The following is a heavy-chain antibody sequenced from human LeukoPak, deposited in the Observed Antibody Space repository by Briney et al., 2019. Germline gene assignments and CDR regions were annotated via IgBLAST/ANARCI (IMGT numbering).Heavy chain of an antibody. CDR1: GFTFDDYA. J-gene: IGHJ6*04. D-gene: IGHD3-10*01. CDR3: AKDKGSGSYSHYYYGMDV. Sequence: GRSLRLSCAASGFTFDDYAMHWVRQAPGKGLEWVSGISWNSGSIGYADSVKGRFTISRDNAKNSLYLQMNSLRAEDTALYYCAKDKGSGSYSHYYYGMDVWGKGTTVTVPS. CDR2: ISWNSGSI. V-gene: IGHV3-9*01.